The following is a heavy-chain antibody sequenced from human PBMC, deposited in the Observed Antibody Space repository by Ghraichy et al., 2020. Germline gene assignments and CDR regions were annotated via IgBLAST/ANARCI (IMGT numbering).Heavy chain of an antibody. CDR2: IRSKAYGGTT. V-gene: IGHV3-49*04. J-gene: IGHJ3*02. CDR3: TREGNTYGSDAFDI. Sequence: GGSLRLSCTASGFTFGDYAMSWVRQAPGKGLEWVGFIRSKAYGGTTEYAASVKGRFTISRDDSKSIAYLQMNSLKTEDTAVYYCTREGNTYGSDAFDIWGQGTMVTVSS. D-gene: IGHD5-18*01. CDR1: GFTFGDYA.